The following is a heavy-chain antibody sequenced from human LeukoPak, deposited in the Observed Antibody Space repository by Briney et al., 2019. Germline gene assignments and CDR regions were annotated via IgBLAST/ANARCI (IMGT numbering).Heavy chain of an antibody. V-gene: IGHV4-59*01. CDR3: ASGGAGIAAAP. CDR2: IYYSGST. J-gene: IGHJ3*01. CDR1: GGSISSYY. D-gene: IGHD6-13*01. Sequence: ETSETLSLTCTVSGGSISSYYWSWIRQPPGKGLEWIGYIYYSGSTNYHPSLKSRVTISVDTSKNQFSLKLTSVTAADTAIYYCASGGAGIAAAPWGQGTMVTVSS.